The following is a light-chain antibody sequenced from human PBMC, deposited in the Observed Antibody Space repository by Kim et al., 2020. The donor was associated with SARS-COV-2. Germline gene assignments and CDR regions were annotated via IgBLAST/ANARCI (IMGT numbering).Light chain of an antibody. Sequence: GKTVTISCTRSSGSINDNYVQWYQQRPSGAPTTVIYEDDQRPSGVPDLFSGSIDSSSSSASLTISGLKTEDEADYYCQSYNSSNVVFGGGTQLTVL. CDR2: EDD. J-gene: IGLJ2*01. V-gene: IGLV6-57*03. CDR1: SGSINDNY. CDR3: QSYNSSNVV.